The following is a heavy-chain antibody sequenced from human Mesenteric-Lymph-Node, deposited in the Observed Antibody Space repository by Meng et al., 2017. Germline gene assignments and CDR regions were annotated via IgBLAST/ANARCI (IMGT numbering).Heavy chain of an antibody. CDR1: GYTFSNYG. J-gene: IGHJ4*02. D-gene: IGHD6-13*01. CDR3: TRADIAAAGTGGY. Sequence: QVQLVQSGAEGKKPGASVKVSCKATGYTFSNYGIRWVRQAPGQGLEWMGWISGYSGNTKYAQKLQGRVTMTTDTSTNTAYMELRSLRSDDTAVYYCTRADIAAAGTGGYWGQGTLVTVSS. V-gene: IGHV1-18*01. CDR2: ISGYSGNT.